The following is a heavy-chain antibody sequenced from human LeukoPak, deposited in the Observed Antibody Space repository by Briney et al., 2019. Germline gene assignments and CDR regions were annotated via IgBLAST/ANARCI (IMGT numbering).Heavy chain of an antibody. CDR1: GDSISGYY. CDR3: ARDNEAAARAYDY. V-gene: IGHV4-4*07. CDR2: IYSSGST. J-gene: IGHJ4*02. D-gene: IGHD6-13*01. Sequence: SETLSLTCTVSGDSISGYYWSWVRQPPGKGLEWIGRIYSSGSTNYNTSLKSRVTMSVDTSKNQFSLKLSSVTAADTAVYYCARDNEAAARAYDYWGQGTLVTASS.